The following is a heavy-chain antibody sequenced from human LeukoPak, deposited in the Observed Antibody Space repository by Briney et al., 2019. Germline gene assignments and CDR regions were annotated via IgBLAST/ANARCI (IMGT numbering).Heavy chain of an antibody. D-gene: IGHD2-2*02. J-gene: IGHJ2*01. V-gene: IGHV3-48*03. CDR2: ISSGDSTI. CDR3: AREASCSSSTCYTGDWYFDL. Sequence: GGSLRLSCAASRFTFSSYEMNWVRQAPGKGLEGVSYISSGDSTIYYADSVKGRFTISRDNAKNSLYLQMNSLRAEDTAVYYCAREASCSSSTCYTGDWYFDLWGRGTLVTVSS. CDR1: RFTFSSYE.